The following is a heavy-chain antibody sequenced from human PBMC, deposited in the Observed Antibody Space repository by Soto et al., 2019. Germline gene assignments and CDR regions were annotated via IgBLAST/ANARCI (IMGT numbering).Heavy chain of an antibody. CDR1: GYTLTGYY. Sequence: GASVKVSCKASGYTLTGYYMHWVRQAPGQGLEWMGWINPNSGGTNYAQKFQGWVTMTRDTSISTAYMELSRLRSDDTAVYYCARDVTNGDFDYWGQGTLVTVSS. CDR2: INPNSGGT. V-gene: IGHV1-2*04. J-gene: IGHJ4*02. D-gene: IGHD4-17*01. CDR3: ARDVTNGDFDY.